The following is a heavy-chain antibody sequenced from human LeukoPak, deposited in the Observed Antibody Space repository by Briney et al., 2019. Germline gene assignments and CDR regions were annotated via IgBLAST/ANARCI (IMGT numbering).Heavy chain of an antibody. V-gene: IGHV3-21*01. CDR3: ARGLGGYYDFWSGYLGPFDI. CDR1: GFTFSSYS. D-gene: IGHD3-3*01. Sequence: GGSLRLSCAASGFTFSSYSMNWVRQAPGKGLEWVSSISSSSYIYYADSVKGRFTISRDNAKNSLYLQMNSLRAEDTAVYYCARGLGGYYDFWSGYLGPFDIWGQGTMVTVSS. J-gene: IGHJ3*02. CDR2: ISSSSYI.